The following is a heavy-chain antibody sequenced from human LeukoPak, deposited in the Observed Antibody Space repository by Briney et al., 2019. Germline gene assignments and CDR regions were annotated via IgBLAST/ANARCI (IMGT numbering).Heavy chain of an antibody. CDR1: GFTFSSYS. Sequence: PGGSLRLSCAASGFTFSSYSMNWVRQALGKGLEWVSSISSSSSYIYYADSVKGRFTISRDNAKNSLYLQMNSLRAEDTAVYYCARDRVVVVAATFLGPDYYYYMDVWGKGTTVTISS. D-gene: IGHD2-15*01. CDR2: ISSSSSYI. V-gene: IGHV3-21*01. J-gene: IGHJ6*03. CDR3: ARDRVVVVAATFLGPDYYYYMDV.